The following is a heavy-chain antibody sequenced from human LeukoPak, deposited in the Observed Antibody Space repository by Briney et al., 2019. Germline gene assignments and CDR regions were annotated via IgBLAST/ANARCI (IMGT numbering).Heavy chain of an antibody. CDR1: GGSFSGYY. CDR2: INHSGST. Sequence: SETLSLTCAVYGGSFSGYYWSWIRQPPGKGLEWIGEINHSGSTNYNPSLKSRVTISVDTSKNQFSLKLSSVTAADTAVYYCARHPTDYWGQGTLVTVSS. V-gene: IGHV4-34*01. CDR3: ARHPTDY. J-gene: IGHJ4*02.